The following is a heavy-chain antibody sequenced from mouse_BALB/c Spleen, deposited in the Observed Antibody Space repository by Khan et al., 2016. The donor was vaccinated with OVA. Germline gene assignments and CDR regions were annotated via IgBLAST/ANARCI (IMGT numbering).Heavy chain of an antibody. J-gene: IGHJ3*01. Sequence: QVQLQQSGAELARPGASVKLSCKASGYTFTDYYINWVRQRTGQGLEWIGAIYPGIGNNYYNEKFKGKATLTADKSSSTAYMQLSSLTSEESTVYFCARSGTGSFLYWGQGTLVTVSA. D-gene: IGHD4-1*01. CDR3: ARSGTGSFLY. CDR1: GYTFTDYY. CDR2: IYPGIGNN. V-gene: IGHV1-77*01.